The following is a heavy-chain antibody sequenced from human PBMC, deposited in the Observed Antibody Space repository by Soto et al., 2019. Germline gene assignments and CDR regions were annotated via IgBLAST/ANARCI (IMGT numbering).Heavy chain of an antibody. Sequence: SETLTLTCTVSGGTISIYYWSWIRQAPGKGLEWIGYIYYSGSTNYNPSLKSRVTISVDTSKNQFSLKLSSVTAADTAVYYCARGSSAYSVCYHLDSWGKVRLVTASS. CDR2: IYYSGST. D-gene: IGHD5-18*01. J-gene: IGHJ4*02. CDR3: ARGSSAYSVCYHLDS. CDR1: GGTISIYY. V-gene: IGHV4-59*01.